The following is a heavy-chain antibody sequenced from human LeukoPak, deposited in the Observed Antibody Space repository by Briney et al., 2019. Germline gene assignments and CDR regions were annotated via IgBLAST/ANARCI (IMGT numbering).Heavy chain of an antibody. Sequence: GGSLRLSCAASGFTFDDYAMHWVRQAPGKALEWVSGLSWSSGSIGYADSVKGRFTISRDNAKNSLYLQMNSLRAEDTALYYCAKDVGYSSYYFDYWGQGTLVTASS. J-gene: IGHJ4*02. V-gene: IGHV3-9*01. CDR3: AKDVGYSSYYFDY. CDR2: LSWSSGSI. CDR1: GFTFDDYA. D-gene: IGHD6-13*01.